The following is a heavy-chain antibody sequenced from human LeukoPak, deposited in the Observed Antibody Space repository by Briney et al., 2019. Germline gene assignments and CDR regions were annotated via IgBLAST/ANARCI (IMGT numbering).Heavy chain of an antibody. V-gene: IGHV4-38-2*02. J-gene: IGHJ4*02. CDR1: GYSISSGYY. CDR3: AGPYDILTGTYAPFDY. D-gene: IGHD3-9*01. CDR2: IYHSGST. Sequence: PSETLSLTCTVSGYSISSGYYWGWIRQPPGEGLEWIGSIYHSGSTYYNPSLKSRVTISVDTSKNQFSLKLSSVTAADTAVYYCAGPYDILTGTYAPFDYWGQGTLVTVSS.